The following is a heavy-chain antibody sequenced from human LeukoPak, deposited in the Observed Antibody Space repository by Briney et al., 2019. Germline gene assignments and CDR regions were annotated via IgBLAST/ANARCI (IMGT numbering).Heavy chain of an antibody. CDR2: FGGSGGTI. Sequence: GGSLRLSCAASGFTFSTYAMGWVRQAPGKGLEWVSHFGGSGGTIYYADSVKGRFTISRDNSKNTLYLQMNSLRAEDTAVYYCATDYCSGGSCYSGYYYYYMDVWGKGTTVTVSS. V-gene: IGHV3-23*01. J-gene: IGHJ6*03. CDR1: GFTFSTYA. D-gene: IGHD2-15*01. CDR3: ATDYCSGGSCYSGYYYYYMDV.